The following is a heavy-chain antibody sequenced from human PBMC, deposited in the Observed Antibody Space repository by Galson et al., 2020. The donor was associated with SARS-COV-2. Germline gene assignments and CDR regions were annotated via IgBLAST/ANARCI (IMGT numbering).Heavy chain of an antibody. J-gene: IGHJ6*02. Sequence: SETLSLTCTVSDGSISRGSYYWNWIRQPAGRGLEWIGLMYTSGSTYSNPSLKSRVTMSLDTPNNQFSLELGPVTAADTAVDYWGGSGDYFDSSGFGPQYYRTDVWGQGNTGTVPS. CDR2: MYTSGST. CDR1: DGSISRGSYY. CDR3: GGSGDYFDSSGFGPQYYRTDV. D-gene: IGHD3-22*01. V-gene: IGHV4-61*02.